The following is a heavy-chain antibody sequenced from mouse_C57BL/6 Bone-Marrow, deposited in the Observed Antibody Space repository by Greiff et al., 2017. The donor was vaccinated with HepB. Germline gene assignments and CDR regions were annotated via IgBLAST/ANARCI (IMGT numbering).Heavy chain of an antibody. CDR2: ISSGGDYI. CDR1: GFTFSSYA. V-gene: IGHV5-9-1*02. J-gene: IGHJ1*03. CDR3: TSPYDYDADWYFDV. D-gene: IGHD2-4*01. Sequence: EVMLVESGEGLVKPGGSLKLSCAASGFTFSSYAMSWVRQTPEKRLEWVAYISSGGDYIYYADTVKGRFTISRDNARNTLYLQMSSLKSEDTAMYYCTSPYDYDADWYFDVWGTGTTVTVSS.